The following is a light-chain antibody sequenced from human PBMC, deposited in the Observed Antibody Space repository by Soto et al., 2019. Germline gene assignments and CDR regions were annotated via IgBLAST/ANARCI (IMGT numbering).Light chain of an antibody. V-gene: IGKV3-20*01. Sequence: EIVLTQSPGTLSLSPGERATLSCRASQSVSSSYLAWCQQKPGQAPRLLIYGASSRATGIPDRFSGSGSGADFTLTISRLEPEDFAVYYCHQYGISPPVTFGQGTRLEIK. CDR2: GAS. CDR3: HQYGISPPVT. J-gene: IGKJ5*01. CDR1: QSVSSSY.